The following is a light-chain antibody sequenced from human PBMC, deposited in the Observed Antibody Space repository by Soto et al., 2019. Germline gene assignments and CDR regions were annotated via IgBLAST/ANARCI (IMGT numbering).Light chain of an antibody. J-gene: IGKJ4*01. CDR3: MQGRGT. CDR2: KVS. CDR1: QSLAYSDGYTY. Sequence: DVVMTQSPLSLPVTLGQPASISCRSSQSLAYSDGYTYLNWFQPRPGQSPRRLIYKVSKRDSGVPDRLSGSGSGTDFTLKISGVEAEDIGVYYCMQGRGTFGGGTKVEIK. V-gene: IGKV2-30*01.